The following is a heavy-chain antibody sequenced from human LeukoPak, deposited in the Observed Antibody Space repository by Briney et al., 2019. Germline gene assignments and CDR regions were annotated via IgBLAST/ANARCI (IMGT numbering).Heavy chain of an antibody. D-gene: IGHD6-13*01. CDR3: ARGATTTSSWYSRVWPSWFDP. V-gene: IGHV4-59*01. CDR2: IHNTQST. Sequence: SETMSLTCTVSGGSISSYYWSWIRQPPGKGPEWIGKIHNTQSTNNNPSPKSPVTISVDTSKNQFSLKLSSVTAADTAVYYCARGATTTSSWYSRVWPSWFDPWGQGTLVTVSS. CDR1: GGSISSYY. J-gene: IGHJ5*02.